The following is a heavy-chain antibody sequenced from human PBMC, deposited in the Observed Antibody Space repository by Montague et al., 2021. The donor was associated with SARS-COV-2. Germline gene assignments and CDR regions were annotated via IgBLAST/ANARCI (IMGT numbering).Heavy chain of an antibody. J-gene: IGHJ6*02. CDR3: ARARGGSYYYGMDV. V-gene: IGHV3-30*04. D-gene: IGHD1-26*01. Sequence: RRLSFAASGFPFSSYAMHWVRQAPGKGLEWVAVISYDGSNKYYADSVKGRFTISRDNSKNTLYLQMNSLRAEDTAVYYCARARGGSYYYGMDVWGQGTTVTVSS. CDR2: ISYDGSNK. CDR1: GFPFSSYA.